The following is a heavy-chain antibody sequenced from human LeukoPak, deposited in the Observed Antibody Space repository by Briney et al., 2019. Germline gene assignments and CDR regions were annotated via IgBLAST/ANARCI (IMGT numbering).Heavy chain of an antibody. D-gene: IGHD1-14*01. CDR2: ISSSSSYI. V-gene: IGHV3-21*04. CDR1: GFTFSSYS. CDR3: AKDLRKDGIWDIDY. J-gene: IGHJ4*02. Sequence: GGSLRLSCAASGFTFSSYSMNWVRQAPGKGLEWVSSISSSSSYIYYADSVKGRFTISRDNSQNTVFLQMDSLRDEDTALYYCAKDLRKDGIWDIDYWGQGTLVTVSS.